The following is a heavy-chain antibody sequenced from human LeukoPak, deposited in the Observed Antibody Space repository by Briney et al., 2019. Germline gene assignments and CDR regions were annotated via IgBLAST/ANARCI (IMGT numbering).Heavy chain of an antibody. CDR3: ARDQVTMIDRGWFDP. D-gene: IGHD3-22*01. CDR1: GGSISSGDYS. V-gene: IGHV4-30-4*01. CDR2: IYYSGST. Sequence: SETLSLTCTVSGGSISSGDYSWSWIRQPPGKGLEWIGYIYYSGSTYYNPSLKSRVTISVDTSKNQFSLKLSSVTAADTAVYYCARDQVTMIDRGWFDPWGQGTLVTVSS. J-gene: IGHJ5*02.